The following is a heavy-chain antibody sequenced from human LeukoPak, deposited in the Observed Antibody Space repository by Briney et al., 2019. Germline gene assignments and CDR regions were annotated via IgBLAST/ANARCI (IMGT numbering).Heavy chain of an antibody. Sequence: PGGSLRLSCAASGFTFSSYGMHWVRQAPGKGLEWVAVIWYGGSNKYYADSVKGRFTISRANSKNTLYLQMTSLRAEETAVYYCAPEEFDLWGRGTLVTVSS. CDR3: APEEFDL. J-gene: IGHJ2*01. CDR2: IWYGGSNK. V-gene: IGHV3-33*01. CDR1: GFTFSSYG.